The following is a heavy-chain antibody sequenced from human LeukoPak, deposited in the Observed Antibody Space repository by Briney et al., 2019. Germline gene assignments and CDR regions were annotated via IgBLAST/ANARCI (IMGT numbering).Heavy chain of an antibody. CDR3: ARDGFYYHYYMDV. D-gene: IGHD1-14*01. CDR1: GGTVTSSTYF. J-gene: IGHJ6*03. V-gene: IGHV4-39*07. CDR2: ISYSGAT. Sequence: PSETLSLTCTLSGGTVTSSTYFWGWIRQPPGKGLEWIGSISYSGATYYNPSLKSRVSMSVHTSKNQFSLKLSSVTAADTAAYYCARDGFYYHYYMDVWGEGTTVTVSS.